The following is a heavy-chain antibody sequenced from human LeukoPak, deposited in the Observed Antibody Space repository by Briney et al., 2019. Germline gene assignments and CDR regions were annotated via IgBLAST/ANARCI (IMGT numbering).Heavy chain of an antibody. CDR2: FDPEDGET. CDR3: ATRRYVWASYRWDFDY. CDR1: AYTLTELS. J-gene: IGHJ4*02. Sequence: ASVKVSFTVSAYTLTELSMHWVRQAPGKGLEWMGGFDPEDGETIYAQKFQGRVTMTEDTSTDTAYMELSSLRSEDTAVYYCATRRYVWASYRWDFDYWGQGTLVTVSS. D-gene: IGHD3-16*02. V-gene: IGHV1-24*01.